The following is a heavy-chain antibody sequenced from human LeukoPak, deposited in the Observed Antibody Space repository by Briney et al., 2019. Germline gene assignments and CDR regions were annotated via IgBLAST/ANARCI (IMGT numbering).Heavy chain of an antibody. V-gene: IGHV1-2*02. Sequence: ASVKVSCKASGYTFTGYYMHWVRQAPGQGLEWMGWINPNSGGTNYAQKFQGRVTMTRDTSISTAYMELSRLRSDDTAVYYCARGHYYDSSGYYSEFWDYWGQGTLVTVSS. CDR1: GYTFTGYY. CDR2: INPNSGGT. CDR3: ARGHYYDSSGYYSEFWDY. D-gene: IGHD3-22*01. J-gene: IGHJ4*02.